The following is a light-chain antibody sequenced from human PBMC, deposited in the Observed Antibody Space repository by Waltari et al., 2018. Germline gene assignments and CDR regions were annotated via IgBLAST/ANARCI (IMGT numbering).Light chain of an antibody. Sequence: EIVMTQSPATLSVSPGERATLSCRASQSVDSHVAWYKQEPGQAPRLLIYVASTRATDIPARFSGSGSGTEFTLTISSLQSEDSGVYYCQHYENWPHTFGGRTKVEIK. CDR1: QSVDSH. J-gene: IGKJ4*01. CDR2: VAS. V-gene: IGKV3-15*01. CDR3: QHYENWPHT.